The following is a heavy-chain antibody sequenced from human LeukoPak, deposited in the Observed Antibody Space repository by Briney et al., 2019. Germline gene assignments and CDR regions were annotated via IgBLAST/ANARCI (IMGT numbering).Heavy chain of an antibody. CDR3: ARGWVTDCGSTSCYLGWFDP. V-gene: IGHV4-61*02. CDR2: IYTSGST. Sequence: SETLSRTCTVYGGSISSGIYYWSWIRQPAGKGLEWIGRIYTSGSTNYNPSLKSRVTISVDTSKNQFSLKLSSVTAADTAVYYCARGWVTDCGSTSCYLGWFDPWGQGTLVTVSS. CDR1: GGSISSGIYY. D-gene: IGHD2-2*01. J-gene: IGHJ5*02.